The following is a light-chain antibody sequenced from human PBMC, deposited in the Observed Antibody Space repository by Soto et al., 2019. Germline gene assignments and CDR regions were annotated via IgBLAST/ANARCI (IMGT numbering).Light chain of an antibody. Sequence: EIVMSQSPSTLSVSTGERATLSCRASQSVSSDLAWYQQKPGQAPRLLIYGASSRATGIPARFSGSGSGTEFTLTISSLEPEDSAVYYCQQRHMWPITFGQGTRLEI. CDR3: QQRHMWPIT. V-gene: IGKV3-15*01. J-gene: IGKJ5*01. CDR2: GAS. CDR1: QSVSSD.